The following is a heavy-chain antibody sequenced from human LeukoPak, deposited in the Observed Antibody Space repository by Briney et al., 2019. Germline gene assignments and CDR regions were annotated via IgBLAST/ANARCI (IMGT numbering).Heavy chain of an antibody. J-gene: IGHJ4*02. V-gene: IGHV3-7*01. CDR3: ARESAPDIAAAGVDYFDY. Sequence: GGSLRLSCAASGFTFSSYWMSWVRQAPGKGLEWVANIKQDGSEKYYVDSVKGRFTISRDNAKNSLYLQMNSLRAEDTAVYYCARESAPDIAAAGVDYFDYWGQGTLVTASS. CDR1: GFTFSSYW. CDR2: IKQDGSEK. D-gene: IGHD6-13*01.